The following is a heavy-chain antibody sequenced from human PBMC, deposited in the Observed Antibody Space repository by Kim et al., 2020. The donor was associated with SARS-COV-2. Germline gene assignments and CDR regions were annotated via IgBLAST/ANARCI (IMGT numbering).Heavy chain of an antibody. V-gene: IGHV3-9*01. CDR2: ISWNSGSI. CDR3: AKDSRRRGPYYYDSSGYSY. J-gene: IGHJ4*02. CDR1: GFTFDDYA. Sequence: GGSLRLSCASSGFTFDDYAMHWVRQAPGKGLEWVSGISWNSGSIGYADSVKGRFTISRDNAKNSLYLQMNSLRAEDTALYYCAKDSRRRGPYYYDSSGYSYWGQGTLVTVSS. D-gene: IGHD3-22*01.